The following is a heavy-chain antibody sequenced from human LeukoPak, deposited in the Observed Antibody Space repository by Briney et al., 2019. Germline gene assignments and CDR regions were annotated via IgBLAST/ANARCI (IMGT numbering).Heavy chain of an antibody. CDR1: GFTFSSYW. J-gene: IGHJ4*02. CDR2: IKQDGSEK. D-gene: IGHD3-3*01. V-gene: IGHV3-7*01. CDR3: ARDRAIFGVVPDYFDY. Sequence: PGGSLRLSCAASGFTFSSYWMSWVRQAPGKGLEWVANIKQDGSEKYYVDSVKGRFTISRDNAKNSLYLQMNSLRAEDTAVYYCARDRAIFGVVPDYFDYWGQGTLVTVSS.